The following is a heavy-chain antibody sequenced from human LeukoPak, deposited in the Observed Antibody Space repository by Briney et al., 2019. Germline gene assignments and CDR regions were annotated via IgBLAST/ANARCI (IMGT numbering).Heavy chain of an antibody. CDR2: ISRSGSTI. J-gene: IGHJ6*03. D-gene: IGHD3-10*01. CDR1: GFTFRDYY. CDR3: ARGWYYYGSGSYYPHYYMDV. V-gene: IGHV3-11*04. Sequence: PGGALRLACAAYGFTFRDYYRSWVRQAPGKGVEWVSYISRSGSTIYYADSVKGRFTISRDNAKNSLYLQMNSLRAEDTAVYYCARGWYYYGSGSYYPHYYMDVWGKGTTVTVSS.